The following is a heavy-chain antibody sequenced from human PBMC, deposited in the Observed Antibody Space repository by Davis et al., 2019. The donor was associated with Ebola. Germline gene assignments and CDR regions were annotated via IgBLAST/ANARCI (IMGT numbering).Heavy chain of an antibody. J-gene: IGHJ4*02. D-gene: IGHD5-18*01. V-gene: IGHV3-30-3*01. CDR2: ISYDGSNK. Sequence: GESLKISCAASGFTFSSYAMHWVRQAPGKGLEWVAVISYDGSNKYYADSVKGRFTISRDNSKNTLYLQMNSLRAEDTAVYYCARDQRGYSYALDYWGQGTLVTVSS. CDR1: GFTFSSYA. CDR3: ARDQRGYSYALDY.